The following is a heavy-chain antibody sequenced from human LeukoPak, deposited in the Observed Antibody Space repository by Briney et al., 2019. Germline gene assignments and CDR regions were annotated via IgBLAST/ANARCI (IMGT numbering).Heavy chain of an antibody. Sequence: GRSLRLSCAASGFTFSSYAMHWVRQAPGKGLEWVAVISYDGSNKYYADSVKGRFTISRDNSKNTLYLQMNSLRAEDTAVYYCTKAAGSGSYVGASHYYMDVWGKGTTVTVSS. CDR3: TKAAGSGSYVGASHYYMDV. CDR1: GFTFSSYA. J-gene: IGHJ6*03. D-gene: IGHD3-10*01. CDR2: ISYDGSNK. V-gene: IGHV3-30-3*01.